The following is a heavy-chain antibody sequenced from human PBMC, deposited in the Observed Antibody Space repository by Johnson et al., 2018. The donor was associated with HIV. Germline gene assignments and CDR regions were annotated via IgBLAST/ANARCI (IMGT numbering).Heavy chain of an antibody. CDR2: MKQDGREK. D-gene: IGHD3-10*01. CDR3: ARGTYYYGSGNAFDM. V-gene: IGHV3-7*01. CDR1: GFTFSSYW. J-gene: IGHJ3*02. Sequence: EVQVVESGGGLVQPGGSLRLSCAASGFTFSSYWMSWVRQAPGKGLEWVANMKQDGREKYYVESVKGRFTISRDNTKNSLYLQINSLRAEDTAVYFCARGTYYYGSGNAFDMWGHGTMVTVSS.